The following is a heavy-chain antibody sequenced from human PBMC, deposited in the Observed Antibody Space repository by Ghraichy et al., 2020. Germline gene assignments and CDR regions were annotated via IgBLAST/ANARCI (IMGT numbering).Heavy chain of an antibody. J-gene: IGHJ4*02. Sequence: SETLSLTCTVSGGSISSYYWSWIRQPPGKGLEWIGYIYYSGSTNYNPSLKSRVTISVDTSKNQFSLKLSSVTAADTAVYYCARQEYSSSGLDYWGQGTLVTVSS. CDR2: IYYSGST. V-gene: IGHV4-59*08. D-gene: IGHD6-6*01. CDR1: GGSISSYY. CDR3: ARQEYSSSGLDY.